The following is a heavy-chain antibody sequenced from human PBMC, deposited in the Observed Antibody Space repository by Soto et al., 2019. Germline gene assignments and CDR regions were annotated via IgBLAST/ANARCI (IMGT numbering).Heavy chain of an antibody. CDR3: AKTSLRVYYYGMDV. CDR1: GFSFSSYA. Sequence: PGGSLRLSCAASGFSFSSYAMSWVRQAPGKGLEWVSCMGAGGGSTFHADSVKGRFTISRDNSKNTLYLQMNSLRAEDTAVYFCAKTSLRVYYYGMDVWGQGTTVTVSS. CDR2: MGAGGGST. J-gene: IGHJ6*02. V-gene: IGHV3-23*01.